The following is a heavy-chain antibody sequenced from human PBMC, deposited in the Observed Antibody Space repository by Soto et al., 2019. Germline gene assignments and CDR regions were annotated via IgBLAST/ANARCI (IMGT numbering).Heavy chain of an antibody. V-gene: IGHV4-31*03. Sequence: QVQLQESGPGLVKPSQTLSLTCTVSGGSISSGGYYWSWIRQHPGKGLEWIGYIYYTGSPYYNPSLKSRGIISVDTSTNQFSLKLSSVTAADTAVYYCARDLEGSSSWYWFDPWGQGTLVTVSS. CDR2: IYYTGSP. D-gene: IGHD6-13*01. CDR3: ARDLEGSSSWYWFDP. CDR1: GGSISSGGYY. J-gene: IGHJ5*02.